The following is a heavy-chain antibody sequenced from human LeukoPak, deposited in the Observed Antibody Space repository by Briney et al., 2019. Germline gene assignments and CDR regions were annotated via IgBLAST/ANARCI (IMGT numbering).Heavy chain of an antibody. Sequence: SGALSLTCAVSGGSPSSSNWWSWVRPPPGKGLEWIGGIYHSGSTNYNPSLKSRVTISVDKSKNQFSLKLSSVTAADTAVYYCASGSSFRYSSSSWGKYFDYWGQGTLVTVSS. V-gene: IGHV4-4*02. D-gene: IGHD6-6*01. CDR2: IYHSGST. J-gene: IGHJ4*02. CDR3: ASGSSFRYSSSSWGKYFDY. CDR1: GGSPSSSNW.